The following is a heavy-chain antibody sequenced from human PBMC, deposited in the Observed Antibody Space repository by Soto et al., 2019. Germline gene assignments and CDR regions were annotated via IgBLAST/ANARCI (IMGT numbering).Heavy chain of an antibody. D-gene: IGHD5-12*01. J-gene: IGHJ4*02. CDR2: IWYDGSKT. V-gene: IGHV3-33*01. CDR3: AREGYPFDY. Sequence: PGGSLRLSCAPSGFSFSSYGMHWVRQAPGKGLEWVAVIWYDGSKTYYADSVKGRFTISRDNAKNSLYLQMNSLRDEDTAVYYCAREGYPFDYWGQGTLVTVSS. CDR1: GFSFSSYG.